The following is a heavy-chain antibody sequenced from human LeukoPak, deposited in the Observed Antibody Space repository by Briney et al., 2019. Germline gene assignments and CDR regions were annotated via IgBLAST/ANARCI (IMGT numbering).Heavy chain of an antibody. CDR3: ARGAYDVMSGPDY. Sequence: GGSLRLSRAASGFTFSSYEMNWVRQAPGKGLEWVSYCSSSSSTIYYAESVKGRFSISRDNAKNSLFLQMNSLRDDDTAIYYCARGAYDVMSGPDYWGQGTLVTVSS. CDR1: GFTFSSYE. V-gene: IGHV3-48*03. J-gene: IGHJ4*02. CDR2: CSSSSSTI. D-gene: IGHD3-3*01.